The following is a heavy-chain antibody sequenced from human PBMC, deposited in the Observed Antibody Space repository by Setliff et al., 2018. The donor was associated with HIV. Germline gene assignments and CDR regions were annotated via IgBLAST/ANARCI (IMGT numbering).Heavy chain of an antibody. J-gene: IGHJ4*02. CDR2: ISVGSGDS. CDR3: VSPMFYDGTVV. V-gene: IGHV1-3*03. CDR1: GYTFIHYD. Sequence: ASVKVSCKASGYTFIHYDVSWVRQAPGQRPEWMGRISVGSGDSKYSRASQDRVSFTRDTSAHTVYMEPTSLRSEDMAMYYCVSPMFYDGTVVWGQGTLVTVSS. D-gene: IGHD1-1*01.